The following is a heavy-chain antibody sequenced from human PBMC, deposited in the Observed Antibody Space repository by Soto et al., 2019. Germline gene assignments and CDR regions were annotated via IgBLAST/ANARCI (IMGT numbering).Heavy chain of an antibody. CDR2: IYYSGST. Sequence: PSETLSLTCTVSGGSISSYYWSWIRQPPGKGLEWIGYIYYSGSTNYNPSLKSRVTISVDTSKNQFSLKLSSVTAADTAVYYCARANSSGWYPPLYYYYGMDVWGQGTTVTVSS. CDR1: GGSISSYY. D-gene: IGHD6-19*01. CDR3: ARANSSGWYPPLYYYYGMDV. J-gene: IGHJ6*02. V-gene: IGHV4-59*01.